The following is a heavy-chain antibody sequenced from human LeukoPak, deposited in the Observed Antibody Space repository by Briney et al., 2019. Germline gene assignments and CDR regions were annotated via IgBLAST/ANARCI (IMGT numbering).Heavy chain of an antibody. CDR3: AKVRGRVVAPDFGYYFDY. CDR2: ISYSGSVT. Sequence: GGSLRLSCAASGFTFSTYAMSWVRQAPGKGLEGVSAISYSGSVTSYADSVRGRFTISRDNSRNTLYLQMNSLRADDTAIYYCAKVRGRVVAPDFGYYFDYWGQGTLVTVSS. D-gene: IGHD2-15*01. V-gene: IGHV3-23*01. CDR1: GFTFSTYA. J-gene: IGHJ4*02.